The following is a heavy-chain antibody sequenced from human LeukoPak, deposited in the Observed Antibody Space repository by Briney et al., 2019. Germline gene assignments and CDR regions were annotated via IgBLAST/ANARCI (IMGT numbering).Heavy chain of an antibody. CDR1: GGSISSYY. V-gene: IGHV4-59*08. D-gene: IGHD4-23*01. Sequence: SETLSLTCTVSGGSISSYYWSWIRQPPGKGLEWIGYIYYSGSTNYNPSLKSRVTISVDTSKNQFSLKLSSVTAADTAVYYCARSRSVVPDAFDIWGQGTMVTVSS. CDR3: ARSRSVVPDAFDI. CDR2: IYYSGST. J-gene: IGHJ3*02.